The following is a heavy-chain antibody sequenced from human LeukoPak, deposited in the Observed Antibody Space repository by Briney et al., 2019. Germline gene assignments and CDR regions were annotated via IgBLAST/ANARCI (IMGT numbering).Heavy chain of an antibody. CDR1: GFTISSYA. V-gene: IGHV3-23*01. CDR2: INGGGGLT. CDR3: AKSGGGDCTGDYCINWFDP. J-gene: IGHJ5*02. D-gene: IGHD2-8*02. Sequence: PGGSLRLSCEGSGFTISSYAKSWVPQAPGKGLEWVSAINGGGGLTYYADSVKGRFTISRDNSKNTLYLQMNSLRAEDTAVYYCAKSGGGDCTGDYCINWFDPWGQGTLVTVSS.